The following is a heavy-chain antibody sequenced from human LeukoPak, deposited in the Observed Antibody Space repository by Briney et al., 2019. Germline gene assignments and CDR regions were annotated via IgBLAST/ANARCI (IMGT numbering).Heavy chain of an antibody. D-gene: IGHD5-24*01. J-gene: IGHJ5*02. Sequence: ASVKVSCKVSGYTLTELRVHWVRQAPGKGLEWMGNFDPKDGDTIYAQRFQGRVTMTEDTSTHTAYMELSSLRSEDTAVYYCARDNSVRDEAWWFNPWGQGTLVTVSS. CDR3: ARDNSVRDEAWWFNP. V-gene: IGHV1-24*01. CDR2: FDPKDGDT. CDR1: GYTLTELR.